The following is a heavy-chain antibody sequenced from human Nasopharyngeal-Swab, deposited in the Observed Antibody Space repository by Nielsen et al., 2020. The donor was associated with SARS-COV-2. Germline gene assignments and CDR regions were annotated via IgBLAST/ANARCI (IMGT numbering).Heavy chain of an antibody. J-gene: IGHJ3*02. Sequence: VRQMPGKGLERMGIIYPGDSDTRYSPSFQGQVTISADKSISTAYLQWSSLKASDTAMYYCARSLSSGWLDDAFDIWGQGTMVTVSS. CDR3: ARSLSSGWLDDAFDI. CDR2: IYPGDSDT. D-gene: IGHD6-19*01. V-gene: IGHV5-51*01.